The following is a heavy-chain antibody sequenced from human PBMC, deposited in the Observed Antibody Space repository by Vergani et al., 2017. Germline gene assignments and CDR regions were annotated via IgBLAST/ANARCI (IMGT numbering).Heavy chain of an antibody. CDR2: IKQDGSEK. CDR3: ARDKRSGXGSYYMYYYYGMDV. D-gene: IGHD3-10*01. V-gene: IGHV3-7*01. CDR1: GFTFSSYW. Sequence: EVQLVESGGGLVQPGGSLRLSCAASGFTFSSYWMSWVRQAPGKGLEWVANIKQDGSEKYYVDSVKGRFTISRDNAKNSLYLQMNSLRAEDTAVYYCARDKRSGXGSYYMYYYYGMDVWGQGTTVTVSS. J-gene: IGHJ6*02.